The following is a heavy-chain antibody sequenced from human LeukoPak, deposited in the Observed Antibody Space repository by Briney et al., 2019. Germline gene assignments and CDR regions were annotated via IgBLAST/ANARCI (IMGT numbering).Heavy chain of an antibody. J-gene: IGHJ4*02. V-gene: IGHV4-4*07. Sequence: PSETLSLTCTVSGGSINIYYWSWIRQPAGKGLEWIGRIYSSGSTNYNPSLKSRVTMSVDTSKNQFSLQVSSVTAADTAVYYCARDFPMRLGIHDYWGQGTLVTVSS. CDR1: GGSINIYY. CDR3: ARDFPMRLGIHDY. D-gene: IGHD7-27*01. CDR2: IYSSGST.